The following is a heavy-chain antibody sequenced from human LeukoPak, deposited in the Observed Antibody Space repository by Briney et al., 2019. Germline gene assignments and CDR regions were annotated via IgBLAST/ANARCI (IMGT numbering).Heavy chain of an antibody. CDR2: TYYSGST. CDR1: GGSISSSSYY. D-gene: IGHD3-3*02. Sequence: PSETLSLTCTVSGGSISSSSYYWGWIRQPPGKGLEWIGSTYYSGSTYYNPSLKSRVTISVDTSKNQFSLKLSSVTAADTAVYYCARVIFGVVIDWGQGTLITVSS. V-gene: IGHV4-39*07. CDR3: ARVIFGVVID. J-gene: IGHJ4*02.